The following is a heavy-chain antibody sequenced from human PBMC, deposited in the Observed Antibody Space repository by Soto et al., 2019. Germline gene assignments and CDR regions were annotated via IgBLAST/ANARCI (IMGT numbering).Heavy chain of an antibody. D-gene: IGHD6-13*01. V-gene: IGHV1-2*02. Sequence: ASVKVSCKASGYTFTGYYMHWVRQAPGQGLEWMGWINPNSGGTNYAQKFQGRVTMTRDTSISTAYMELSRLRSDDTAVYYCASLVPQQLVFSGWFDPWGQGTLVTVSS. CDR3: ASLVPQQLVFSGWFDP. CDR1: GYTFTGYY. CDR2: INPNSGGT. J-gene: IGHJ5*02.